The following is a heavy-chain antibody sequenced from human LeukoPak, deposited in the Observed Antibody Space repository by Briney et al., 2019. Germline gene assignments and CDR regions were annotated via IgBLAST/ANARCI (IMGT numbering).Heavy chain of an antibody. V-gene: IGHV1-18*01. CDR2: ISSYNGNT. CDR1: DYSFTSYG. J-gene: IGHJ4*02. Sequence: ASEKVSCKASDYSFTSYGVSWVRQGPGQGLEWMGWISSYNGNTNYAQKLQGRVTMTTDTSTSTAYMELRSLRSDDTAVYYCARASASGMSAFDYWGQGTLVTVSS. D-gene: IGHD3-10*01. CDR3: ARASASGMSAFDY.